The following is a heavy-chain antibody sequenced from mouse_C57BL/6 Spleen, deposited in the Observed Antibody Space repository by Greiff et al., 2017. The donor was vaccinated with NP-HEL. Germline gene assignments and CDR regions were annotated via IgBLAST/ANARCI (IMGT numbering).Heavy chain of an antibody. CDR2: IDPSDSET. V-gene: IGHV1-52*01. Sequence: VQLQQSGAELVRPGSSVKLSCKASGYTFTSYWMHWVKQRPIQGLEWIGNIDPSDSETHYNQKFKDKATLTVDKSSSTAYMQLSSLTSEDSAVYYSAREYYGSSRRAMDYWGQGTSVTVSS. D-gene: IGHD1-1*01. CDR1: GYTFTSYW. CDR3: AREYYGSSRRAMDY. J-gene: IGHJ4*01.